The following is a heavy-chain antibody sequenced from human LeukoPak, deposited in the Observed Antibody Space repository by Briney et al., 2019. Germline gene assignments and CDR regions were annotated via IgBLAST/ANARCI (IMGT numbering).Heavy chain of an antibody. CDR1: GGSISSSSYY. CDR2: IYHSGNT. D-gene: IGHD3-16*01. V-gene: IGHV4-39*07. Sequence: SETLSLTCTVSGGSISSSSYYWGWIRQPPGKGLEWIGNIYHSGNTYYNSSLKSRVTTSVDTSKNQFSLRLTSVTAADTAVYYCASLRVPGDFDYWGQGTLVTVSS. CDR3: ASLRVPGDFDY. J-gene: IGHJ4*02.